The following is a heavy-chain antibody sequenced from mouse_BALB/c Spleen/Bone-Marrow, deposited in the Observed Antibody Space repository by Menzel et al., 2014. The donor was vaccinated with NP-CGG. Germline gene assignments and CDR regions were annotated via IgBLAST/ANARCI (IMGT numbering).Heavy chain of an antibody. Sequence: EVMLVESGGGLVKPGGSLKLSCAASGFTFSSYGMSWVRQTPEKRLEWVAAISGGGSYTYYPDSVKGRFTISRDNAKNNLYLQMSSLMSEGTALYYCARQNGNYGYYYAMDYWGQGTSVTVSS. V-gene: IGHV5-9-2*01. CDR1: GFTFSSYG. J-gene: IGHJ4*01. D-gene: IGHD2-1*01. CDR2: ISGGGSYT. CDR3: ARQNGNYGYYYAMDY.